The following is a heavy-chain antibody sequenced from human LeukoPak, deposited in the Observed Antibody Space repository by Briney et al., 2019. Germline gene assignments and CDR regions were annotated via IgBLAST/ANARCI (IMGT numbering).Heavy chain of an antibody. D-gene: IGHD4-17*01. J-gene: IGHJ3*02. CDR1: GFTFSTDV. V-gene: IGHV3-23*01. Sequence: GGSLRLSCAASGFTFSTDVMSWVRQVPGKGLEWVSSISGSGGSTYYADSVKGRFTISRDNSKNTLYLQMNSLRAEDTAVYYCAKDTTVTTPRYDAFDIWGQGTMVTVSS. CDR3: AKDTTVTTPRYDAFDI. CDR2: ISGSGGST.